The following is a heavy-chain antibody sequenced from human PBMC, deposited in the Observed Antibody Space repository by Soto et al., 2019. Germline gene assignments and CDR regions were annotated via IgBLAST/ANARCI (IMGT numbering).Heavy chain of an antibody. J-gene: IGHJ6*02. CDR3: ARGFGQYDILTGPHRRRFGMDV. CDR2: IIPIFGTA. CDR1: GGTFSSYA. Sequence: EASVKVSCKASGGTFSSYAISWVRQAPGQGLEWMGGIIPIFGTANYAQKFQGRVTITADESTSTAYMELSSLRSEDTAVYYCARGFGQYDILTGPHRRRFGMDVWGQGTTVTVSS. D-gene: IGHD3-9*01. V-gene: IGHV1-69*13.